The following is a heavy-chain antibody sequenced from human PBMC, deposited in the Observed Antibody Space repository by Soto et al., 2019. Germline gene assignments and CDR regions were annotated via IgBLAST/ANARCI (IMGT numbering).Heavy chain of an antibody. J-gene: IGHJ4*02. CDR1: GFTFSSYA. CDR2: ISGSGGST. V-gene: IGHV3-23*01. D-gene: IGHD3-10*01. CDR3: AKAPANYGSGRYYYY. Sequence: EVQLLESGGGLVQPGGSLRLSCAASGFTFSSYAMSWVRQAPGKGLEWVSAISGSGGSTYYADSVKGRFTISRDNSKNTLYLPMNSLRAEDTAVYYCAKAPANYGSGRYYYYWGQGTLVTVSS.